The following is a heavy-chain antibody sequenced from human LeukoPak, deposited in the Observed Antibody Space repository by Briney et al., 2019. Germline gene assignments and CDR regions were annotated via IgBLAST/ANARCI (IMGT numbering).Heavy chain of an antibody. Sequence: LRLSCAASGFTFSDYYWSWIRQPPGKGLEWIGYIYYSGSTNYNPSLKSRVAISVDTSKNQFSLKLSSVTAADTAVYYCARDSFSRDGYTFDYWGQGTLVTVSS. D-gene: IGHD5-24*01. CDR1: GFTFSDYY. CDR2: IYYSGST. CDR3: ARDSFSRDGYTFDY. J-gene: IGHJ4*02. V-gene: IGHV4-59*01.